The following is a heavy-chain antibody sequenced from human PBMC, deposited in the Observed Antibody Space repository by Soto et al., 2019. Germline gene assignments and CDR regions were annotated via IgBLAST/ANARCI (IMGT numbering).Heavy chain of an antibody. V-gene: IGHV3-53*01. Sequence: EVQLEESGGGLIQPGGSLRLSCAASEFTVSRNFMSWVRQAPGKGLEWVSTLYPDGGTYHADSVKGRFTISRDNFKNTLDLQMNGLRAEDTAVYYCGRDPGGTGPLYWGQGTLVTVSS. D-gene: IGHD1-1*01. CDR3: GRDPGGTGPLY. CDR1: EFTVSRNF. CDR2: LYPDGGT. J-gene: IGHJ4*02.